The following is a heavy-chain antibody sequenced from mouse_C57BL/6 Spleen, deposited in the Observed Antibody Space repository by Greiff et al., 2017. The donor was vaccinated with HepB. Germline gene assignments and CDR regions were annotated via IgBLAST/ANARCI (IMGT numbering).Heavy chain of an antibody. CDR1: GYTFTSYG. J-gene: IGHJ1*03. CDR3: ARDDDGYYRYFDV. Sequence: VMLVESGAELARPGASVKLSCKASGYTFTSYGISWVKQRTGQGLEWIGEIYPRSGNTYYNEKFKGKATLTADKSSSTAYMELRSLTSEDSAVYFCARDDDGYYRYFDVWGTGTTVTVSS. D-gene: IGHD2-3*01. CDR2: IYPRSGNT. V-gene: IGHV1-81*01.